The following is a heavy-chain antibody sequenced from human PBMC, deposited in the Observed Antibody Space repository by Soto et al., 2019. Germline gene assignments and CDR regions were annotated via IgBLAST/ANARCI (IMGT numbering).Heavy chain of an antibody. CDR1: SDSISTVDYF. CDR2: IYKSATT. Sequence: SETLSLTCSVSSDSISTVDYFWAWIRQPPGQALEYIGYIYKSATTYYNPSFESRVAISLDTSKSQFSLNVTSVTAADTAVYFCARGRYCLTGRCFPNWFDSWGQGTLVTVSS. D-gene: IGHD2-15*01. CDR3: ARGRYCLTGRCFPNWFDS. J-gene: IGHJ5*01. V-gene: IGHV4-30-4*01.